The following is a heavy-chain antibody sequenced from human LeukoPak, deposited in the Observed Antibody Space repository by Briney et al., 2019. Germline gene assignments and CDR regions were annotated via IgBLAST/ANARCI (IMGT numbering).Heavy chain of an antibody. J-gene: IGHJ5*02. CDR3: ARDPQRRCYDSRSSGFDP. Sequence: TSETLSLTCSVCSGSISSYYWSWIRQPPGKGLEWIGYIYYSGSTNYNPSLKSRVTISVDTSKNQFSLKLSSVTAADTAVYYCARDPQRRCYDSRSSGFDPWGQGTLVTVSS. D-gene: IGHD3-22*01. V-gene: IGHV4-59*01. CDR2: IYYSGST. CDR1: SGSISSYY.